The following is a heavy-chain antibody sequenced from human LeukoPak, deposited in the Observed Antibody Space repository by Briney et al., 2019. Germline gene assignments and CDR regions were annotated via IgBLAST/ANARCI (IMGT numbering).Heavy chain of an antibody. CDR2: INSDGGST. V-gene: IGHV3-74*01. Sequence: GGSLRLSCAASGFTFSSYWMHWVRQAPGKGLVWVSRINSDGGSTSYADPVKGRFTISRDNAKNTLYLQMNSLRAEDTAVYYCASLSEAAAGTWVTYGYYYGMDVWGQGTTVTVSS. D-gene: IGHD6-13*01. J-gene: IGHJ6*02. CDR3: ASLSEAAAGTWVTYGYYYGMDV. CDR1: GFTFSSYW.